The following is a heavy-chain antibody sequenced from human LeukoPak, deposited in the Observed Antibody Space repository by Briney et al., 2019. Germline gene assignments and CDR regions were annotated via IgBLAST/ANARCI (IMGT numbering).Heavy chain of an antibody. CDR2: IYYSGKT. V-gene: IGHV4-59*08. CDR1: GDSISGYY. D-gene: IGHD4-23*01. CDR3: ARRGTGGNGVDY. Sequence: PSETLSLTCTVSGDSISGYYWSWIRQPPGKGLEWIGYIYYSGKTNYNPSLKSRVTISVDTSKNQLSLKLTSVAAADTAVYHCARRGTGGNGVDYWGQGTLVTVSS. J-gene: IGHJ4*02.